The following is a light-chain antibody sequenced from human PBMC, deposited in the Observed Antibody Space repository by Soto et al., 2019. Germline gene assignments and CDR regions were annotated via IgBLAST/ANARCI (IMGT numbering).Light chain of an antibody. CDR3: MQALQSPLT. CDR2: LGS. Sequence: DIVMPQSPLSLPVTPGEPASISCWSSQSLLHSSGNNYLDWYLQKPGQSPQLLIFLGSNRASGVTDKFSGSGSGTDFTLKISRVEAEDVGVYYCMQALQSPLTFGGGTKVEIK. V-gene: IGKV2-28*01. J-gene: IGKJ4*01. CDR1: QSLLHSSGNNY.